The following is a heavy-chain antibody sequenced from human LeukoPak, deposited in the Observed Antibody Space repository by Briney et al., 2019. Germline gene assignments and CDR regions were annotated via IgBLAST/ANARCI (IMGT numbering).Heavy chain of an antibody. CDR2: IYYSGST. CDR3: ARAGGYYDILTGYSLLLDY. D-gene: IGHD3-9*01. Sequence: PSETLSLTCTVSGGSISSYYWSWIRQPPGKGLEWIGYIYYSGSTNYNPSLKSRVTTSVDTSKNQFTLKLSSVTAADTAVYYCARAGGYYDILTGYSLLLDYWGQGTLVTVSS. V-gene: IGHV4-59*01. J-gene: IGHJ4*02. CDR1: GGSISSYY.